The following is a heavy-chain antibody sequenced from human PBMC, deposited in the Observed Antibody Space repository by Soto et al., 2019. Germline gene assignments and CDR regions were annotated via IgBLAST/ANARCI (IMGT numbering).Heavy chain of an antibody. CDR1: GGSISSYY. Sequence: QVQLQESGPGLVKPSETLSLTCTVSGGSISSYYWTWIRQSPAKELEWIGYIYYTGSTKYNPSLESRVTLAIDTAKNQFSLNLRSVTAADTAVYYCARAPAPGTYYYGMDVWGQGTTVTVSS. CDR3: ARAPAPGTYYYGMDV. CDR2: IYYTGST. D-gene: IGHD3-10*01. V-gene: IGHV4-59*01. J-gene: IGHJ6*02.